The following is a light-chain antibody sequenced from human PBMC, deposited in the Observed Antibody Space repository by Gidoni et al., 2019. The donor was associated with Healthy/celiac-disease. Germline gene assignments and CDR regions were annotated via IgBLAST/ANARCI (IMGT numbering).Light chain of an antibody. CDR3: QQYGSSQT. CDR1: QSVSSSY. V-gene: IGKV3-20*01. CDR2: GAS. Sequence: EIVLTQSPGTLSLCPGERATLSCRASQSVSSSYLAWYQQNTGQAPRLLIYGASSRATGIPDRFSGSGSGTDFTITISRLEPEDFAVYYCQQYGSSQTFGQGTKVEIK. J-gene: IGKJ1*01.